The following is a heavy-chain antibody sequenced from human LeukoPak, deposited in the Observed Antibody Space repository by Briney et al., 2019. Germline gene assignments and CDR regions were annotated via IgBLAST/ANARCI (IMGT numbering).Heavy chain of an antibody. J-gene: IGHJ3*02. D-gene: IGHD6-19*01. CDR1: GFTFDDYA. CDR3: AKDKQWLGPSYSFHI. CDR2: ISGDGGST. Sequence: GGSLRLSCAASGFTFDDYAMHWVRQAPGKGLEWVSLISGDGGSTYYADSVKGRFTISRDNSKNSLYLQMNSLRTEDTALYYCAKDKQWLGPSYSFHIWGQGTMVTVSS. V-gene: IGHV3-43*02.